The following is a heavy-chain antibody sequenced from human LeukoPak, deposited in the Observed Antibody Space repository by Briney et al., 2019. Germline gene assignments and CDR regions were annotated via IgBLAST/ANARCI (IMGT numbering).Heavy chain of an antibody. V-gene: IGHV3-74*01. CDR3: AKARGYCSGGSCYSGFDY. D-gene: IGHD2-15*01. Sequence: GGSLRLSCAASGFAFSSYWMHWVRQAPGKGLVWVSRINSDGSTTYYADSVKGRFTISRDNSKNTLYLQMNSLRAEDTAIYYCAKARGYCSGGSCYSGFDYWGQGTLVTVSS. CDR1: GFAFSSYW. CDR2: INSDGSTT. J-gene: IGHJ4*02.